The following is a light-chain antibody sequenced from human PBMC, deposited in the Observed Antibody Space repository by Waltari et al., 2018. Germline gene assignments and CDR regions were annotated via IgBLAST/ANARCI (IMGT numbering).Light chain of an antibody. V-gene: IGLV2-8*01. CDR3: SSYAGSGNVV. Sequence: QSALTQPPSASGSPGQSVTISCTGTSSDIGTYNLVSWYQQGPGKAPKLIIYGVTKRPSGVPDRLSGSKAGNSASLPVSGLQADDEADYYCSSYAGSGNVVFGGGTKLTVL. J-gene: IGLJ3*02. CDR2: GVT. CDR1: SSDIGTYNL.